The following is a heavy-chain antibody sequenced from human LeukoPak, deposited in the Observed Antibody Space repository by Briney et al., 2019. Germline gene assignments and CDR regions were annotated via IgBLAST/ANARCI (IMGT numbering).Heavy chain of an antibody. J-gene: IGHJ4*02. Sequence: ASVKVSCKASGYTFTSYDINWVRQATGQGLEWMGWMNPNSGNTGYAQKFQGRVTITRNTSISTAYMELSSLRSEDTAVYYCARGRGYCSSTSCYGDFDYWGQGTLVTVSS. CDR3: ARGRGYCSSTSCYGDFDY. CDR2: MNPNSGNT. CDR1: GYTFTSYD. V-gene: IGHV1-8*03. D-gene: IGHD2-2*01.